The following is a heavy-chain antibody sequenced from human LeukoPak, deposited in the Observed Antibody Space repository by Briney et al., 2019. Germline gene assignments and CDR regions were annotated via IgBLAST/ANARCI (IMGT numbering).Heavy chain of an antibody. Sequence: GGSLRLSCAASGFTLSSYSMNWVRQAPGKGLEWVSSISSSSSYIYYADSVKGRFTISRDNAKNSLYLQMNSLRAEDTAVYYCAELGITMIGGVWGKGTTDTISS. J-gene: IGHJ6*04. D-gene: IGHD3-10*02. CDR2: ISSSSSYI. CDR1: GFTLSSYS. CDR3: AELGITMIGGV. V-gene: IGHV3-21*01.